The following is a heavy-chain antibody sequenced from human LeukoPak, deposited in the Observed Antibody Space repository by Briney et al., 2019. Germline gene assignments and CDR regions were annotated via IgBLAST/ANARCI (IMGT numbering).Heavy chain of an antibody. J-gene: IGHJ4*02. Sequence: SETLSLTCTVSGGSISSYYWGWIRQPPGKGLEWIGYIYTSGSTNYNPSLKSRVTISVDTSKNQFSLKLSSVTAADTAVYYCATAANYGLLDYWGQGTLVTVSS. CDR3: ATAANYGLLDY. D-gene: IGHD4-17*01. CDR1: GGSISSYY. CDR2: IYTSGST. V-gene: IGHV4-4*09.